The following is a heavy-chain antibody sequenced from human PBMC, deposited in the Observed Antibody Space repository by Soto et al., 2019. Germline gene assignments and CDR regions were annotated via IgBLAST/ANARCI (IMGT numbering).Heavy chain of an antibody. D-gene: IGHD4-17*01. J-gene: IGHJ3*01. CDR2: RSDDGSNK. Sequence: LRLSRSASVFTFSSYAMHWVRQAQGKGLEWVAVRSDDGSNKYYADYVKGRFVIGRDNSKTTLYLQKNSLRADDTAVYYCARSRFADDYESSDAFDYWGQGTMVTVSS. V-gene: IGHV3-30*09. CDR3: ARSRFADDYESSDAFDY. CDR1: VFTFSSYA.